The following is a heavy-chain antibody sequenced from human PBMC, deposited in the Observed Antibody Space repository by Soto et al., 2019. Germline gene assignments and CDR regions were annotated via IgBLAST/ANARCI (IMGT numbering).Heavy chain of an antibody. V-gene: IGHV3-21*01. J-gene: IGHJ4*02. CDR1: GFTFSSYS. CDR2: ISSSSSYI. D-gene: IGHD1-1*01. CDR3: ATKHDLLPQQLAY. Sequence: GGSLRLSWAACGFTFSSYSMNWVRQAPGKGLEWVSSISSSSSYIYYADSVKGRFTISRDNAKNSLYLQMNSLRAEDTAVYYCATKHDLLPQQLAYWGQGTLVTVSA.